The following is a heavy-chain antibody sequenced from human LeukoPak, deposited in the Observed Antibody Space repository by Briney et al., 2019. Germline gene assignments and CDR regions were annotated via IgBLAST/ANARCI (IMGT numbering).Heavy chain of an antibody. V-gene: IGHV5-51*01. J-gene: IGHJ6*02. D-gene: IGHD2-2*01. CDR2: IYPDNSDT. CDR3: ARQLGYCSSTSCLYSMDV. CDR1: GYSFTSYW. Sequence: GESLKISCKASGYSFTSYWIGWVRQMPGKGLEWMGIIYPDNSDTRYSPSFQGQVTMSADKSITTAYLQWSSLKASDTAMYYCARQLGYCSSTSCLYSMDVWGQGTTVTVSS.